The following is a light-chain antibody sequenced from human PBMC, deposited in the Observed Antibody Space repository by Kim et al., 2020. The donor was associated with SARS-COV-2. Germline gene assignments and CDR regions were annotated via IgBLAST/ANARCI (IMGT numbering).Light chain of an antibody. CDR1: RLRSYY. CDR2: GKN. V-gene: IGLV3-19*01. Sequence: AWGQTSRFPGKVERLRSYYATWYQEKPGQAPIVVIYGKNNRHSGIPDRFSGSSSGNTAALTITGTQAGDEADYYCNSRDSNDNVVFGGGTQLTVL. CDR3: NSRDSNDNVV. J-gene: IGLJ2*01.